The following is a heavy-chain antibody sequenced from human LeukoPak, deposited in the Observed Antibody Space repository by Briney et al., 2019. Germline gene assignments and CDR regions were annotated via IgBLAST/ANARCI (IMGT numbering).Heavy chain of an antibody. J-gene: IGHJ4*02. Sequence: PGGSLRLSCAASGFIFSSHWMSWVRQAPGKGLEWVANIKHDGTEQYFVDSVKGRFTIPRDNAKNSLFLQMNSLRAEDTAVYYCARSYSRVGFDLWGQGTLVTVSS. D-gene: IGHD6-13*01. CDR1: GFIFSSHW. CDR2: IKHDGTEQ. V-gene: IGHV3-7*04. CDR3: ARSYSRVGFDL.